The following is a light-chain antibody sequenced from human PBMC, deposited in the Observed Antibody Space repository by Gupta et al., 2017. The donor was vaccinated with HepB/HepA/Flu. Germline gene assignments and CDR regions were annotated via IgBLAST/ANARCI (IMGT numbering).Light chain of an antibody. CDR2: EVS. Sequence: QSALTQPASVSGSPGQSCTISCTGTSSDVGSYNLVSWYQQHPGKAPKLMIYEVSKRPSGVSNRFSGSKSGNTASLTISGLQAEDEADYYCCSYAGSSTYVCGTGTKVTVL. V-gene: IGLV2-23*02. J-gene: IGLJ1*01. CDR3: CSYAGSSTYV. CDR1: SSDVGSYNL.